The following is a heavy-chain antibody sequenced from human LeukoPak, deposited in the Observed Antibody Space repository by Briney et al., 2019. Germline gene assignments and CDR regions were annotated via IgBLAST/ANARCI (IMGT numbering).Heavy chain of an antibody. CDR1: GFTFSRYS. D-gene: IGHD1-26*01. J-gene: IGHJ4*02. CDR2: ISSSSSTI. V-gene: IGHV3-48*02. Sequence: GGSLRLSWEASGFTFSRYSMNWVRQAPGKGLEWVSYISSSSSTIYYADSVKGRFPISRDNAKNSLFLQMNNLRDMDPPHYFCARVWGSYYGYFYYWGQGTLVSVSS. CDR3: ARVWGSYYGYFYY.